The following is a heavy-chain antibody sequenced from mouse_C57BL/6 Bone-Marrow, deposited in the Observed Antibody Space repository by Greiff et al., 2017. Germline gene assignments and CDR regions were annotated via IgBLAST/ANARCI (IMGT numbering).Heavy chain of an antibody. J-gene: IGHJ3*01. CDR1: GYTFSSYW. Sequence: VKLLQPGTDLVKPGASVKLSCKASGYTFSSYWMHWVQQTPGKGLEWIGNINHSNGGTNYKEKFKSKSTLTVDKASSTPYMHLSSLTSEDSAVYYCAIEDRPFAYWGQGTLVTVSA. V-gene: IGHV1-53*01. D-gene: IGHD2-14*01. CDR3: AIEDRPFAY. CDR2: INHSNGGT.